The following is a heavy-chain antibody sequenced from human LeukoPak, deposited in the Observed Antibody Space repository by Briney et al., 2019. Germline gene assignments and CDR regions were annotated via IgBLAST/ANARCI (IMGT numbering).Heavy chain of an antibody. Sequence: SVKVSCKASGGTFSSYAISWVRQAPGQGLEWMGGIIPIFGTANYAQKFQGGVTITADESTSTAYMELSSLRSEDTAVYYCARIAYYYDSSGYQNTDYWGQGTLVTVSS. J-gene: IGHJ4*02. CDR3: ARIAYYYDSSGYQNTDY. V-gene: IGHV1-69*13. CDR1: GGTFSSYA. D-gene: IGHD3-22*01. CDR2: IIPIFGTA.